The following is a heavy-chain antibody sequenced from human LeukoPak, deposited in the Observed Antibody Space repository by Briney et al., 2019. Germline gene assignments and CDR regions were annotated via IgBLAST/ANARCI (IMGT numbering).Heavy chain of an antibody. CDR2: IYHSGST. CDR3: ARDHSPDLGFDY. D-gene: IGHD3/OR15-3a*01. CDR1: GGSISSGGYY. J-gene: IGHJ4*02. Sequence: PSQTLSLTCTVSGGSISSGGYYWSWIRQPPGKGLEWIGYIYHSGSTYYNPSLKSRVTISVDRSKNQFSLKLSSVTAADTAVYYCARDHSPDLGFDYWGQGTLVTVSS. V-gene: IGHV4-30-2*01.